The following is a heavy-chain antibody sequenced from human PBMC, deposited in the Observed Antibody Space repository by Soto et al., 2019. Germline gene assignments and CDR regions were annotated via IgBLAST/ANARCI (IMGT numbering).Heavy chain of an antibody. CDR1: GGSISSSSYY. CDR2: IYYSGST. Sequence: PSETLSLTCTVSGGSISSSSYYWGWIRQPPGKGLEWIGSIYYSGSTYYNPSLKSRVTISVDTSKNQFSLKLSSVTAADTAVYYCARGSGWLTDYWGQGTQVTVSS. D-gene: IGHD6-19*01. V-gene: IGHV4-39*01. J-gene: IGHJ4*02. CDR3: ARGSGWLTDY.